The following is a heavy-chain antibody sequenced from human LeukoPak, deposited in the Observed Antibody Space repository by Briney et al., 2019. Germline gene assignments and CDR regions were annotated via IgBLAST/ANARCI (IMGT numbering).Heavy chain of an antibody. CDR1: AFTFGNYA. V-gene: IGHV3-23*01. D-gene: IGHD3-3*01. CDR2: LSGSGAST. CDR3: AKNGVVITYYFDY. J-gene: IGHJ4*02. Sequence: GGSLRLSCAASAFTFGNYAMNWVRQAPGKGLEWVSGLSGSGASTYYADSVKGRFTISRDNSKNTLYLQMNSLRAEDTAVYYCAKNGVVITYYFDYWGQGTLVTVSS.